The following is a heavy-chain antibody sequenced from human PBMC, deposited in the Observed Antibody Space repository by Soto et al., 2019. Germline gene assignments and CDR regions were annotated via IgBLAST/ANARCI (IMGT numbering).Heavy chain of an antibody. CDR1: GFTFSSYG. CDR2: IPNNGDGSST. D-gene: IGHD3-10*01. CDR3: ASLPLWFGELLEPGQNFDY. V-gene: IGHV3-74*01. Sequence: GGSLRLSCAASGFTFSSYGMHWSRQATGKGVGWVWVIPNNGDGSSTNYADSVKGRFTISRDNAKNTLYLQMNSLRAEDTAVYYCASLPLWFGELLEPGQNFDYWGQGTLVTVSS. J-gene: IGHJ4*02.